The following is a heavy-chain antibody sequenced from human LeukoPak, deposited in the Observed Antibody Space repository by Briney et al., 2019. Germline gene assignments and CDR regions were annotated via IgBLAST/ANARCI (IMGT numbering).Heavy chain of an antibody. D-gene: IGHD1-1*01. Sequence: SETLSLTCAVYVGSFSGDYWSCIRQPPGKGRERIGEINHSGSTNYNPSLKSRVTISVDTSKNQFSLKLSSVTAADTAVYYCASLTMGCLRWGQGTLVTVSS. CDR2: INHSGST. CDR3: ASLTMGCLR. CDR1: VGSFSGDY. V-gene: IGHV4-34*01. J-gene: IGHJ4*02.